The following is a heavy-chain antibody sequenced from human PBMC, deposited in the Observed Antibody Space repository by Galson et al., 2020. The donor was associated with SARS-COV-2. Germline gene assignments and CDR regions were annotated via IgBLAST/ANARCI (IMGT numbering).Heavy chain of an antibody. CDR1: GFTFDDYA. D-gene: IGHD3-10*01. CDR2: ISWNSGSI. CDR3: AKDLTYYYSYMDV. Sequence: GGSLRLSCAASGFTFDDYAMHWVRQAPGKGLEWVSGISWNSGSIGYADSVKGRFTISRDNAKNSLYLQMNSLRAEDTALYYCAKDLTYYYSYMDVWGKGTTVTVSS. J-gene: IGHJ6*03. V-gene: IGHV3-9*01.